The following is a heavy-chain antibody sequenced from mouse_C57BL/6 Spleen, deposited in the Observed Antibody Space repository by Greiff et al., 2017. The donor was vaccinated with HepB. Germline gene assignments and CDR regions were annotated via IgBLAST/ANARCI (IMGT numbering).Heavy chain of an antibody. J-gene: IGHJ2*01. V-gene: IGHV1-52*01. CDR3: ARYYYDYDGYFDY. D-gene: IGHD2-4*01. CDR1: GYTFTSYW. CDR2: IDPSDSET. Sequence: VQLQQPGAELVRPGSSVKLSCKASGYTFTSYWMHRVKQRPIQGLEWIGNIDPSDSETHYNQKFKDKATLTVDKSSSTAYMQLSSLTSEDSAVYYCARYYYDYDGYFDYWGQGTTLTVSS.